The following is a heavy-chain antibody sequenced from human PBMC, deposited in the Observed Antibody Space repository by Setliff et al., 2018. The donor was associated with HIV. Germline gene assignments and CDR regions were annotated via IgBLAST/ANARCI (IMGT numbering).Heavy chain of an antibody. V-gene: IGHV1-3*01. Sequence: GASVKVSCKASGYTLTTHAMHWVRQAPGQSLEWMGWINAGNGNTKYSQKSQGRVTITRDTSARTAYMDLTSLRSEDTAVYYCARGSSGWPYYFDYWGQGTLVTVSS. CDR1: GYTLTTHA. J-gene: IGHJ4*02. D-gene: IGHD6-19*01. CDR3: ARGSSGWPYYFDY. CDR2: INAGNGNT.